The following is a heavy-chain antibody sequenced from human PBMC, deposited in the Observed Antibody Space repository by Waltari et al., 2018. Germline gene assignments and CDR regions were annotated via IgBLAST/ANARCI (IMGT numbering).Heavy chain of an antibody. CDR2: IDYSGST. J-gene: IGHJ5*01. D-gene: IGHD3-16*01. V-gene: IGHV4-34*01. CDR3: ARGRLRAGFDS. Sequence: QVQIQQWGAGLLKSSETLSLTCAVYGGSFSGYYWSWFRQPPGKGLEWIGDIDYSGSTNHSPSLESRVTISVATSKNQFSLRLTSVTGADTSVYYCARGRLRAGFDSWGHGTLVTVSS. CDR1: GGSFSGYY.